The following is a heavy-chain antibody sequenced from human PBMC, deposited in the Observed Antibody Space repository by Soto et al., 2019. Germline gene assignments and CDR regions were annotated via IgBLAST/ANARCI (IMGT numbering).Heavy chain of an antibody. CDR2: IYYSGST. J-gene: IGHJ6*02. D-gene: IGHD4-4*01. Sequence: PSETLSLTCTVSGGSISSYYWSWIRQPPGKGLEWIGYIYYSGSTNYNPSLKSRVTISVDTSKNQFSLKLSSVTAADTAVYYCARGGYSNYYYYGMDVWGQGTTVTVS. V-gene: IGHV4-59*01. CDR1: GGSISSYY. CDR3: ARGGYSNYYYYGMDV.